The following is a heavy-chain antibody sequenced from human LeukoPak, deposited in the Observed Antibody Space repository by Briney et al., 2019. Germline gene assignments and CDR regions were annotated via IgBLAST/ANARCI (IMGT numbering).Heavy chain of an antibody. J-gene: IGHJ4*02. CDR2: IYYSGST. CDR3: ARQWRDGYNLDY. CDR1: GGSISSYY. V-gene: IGHV4-59*08. Sequence: SETLSLTCTVSGGSISSYYWSWIRQPPGKGLEWIGYIYYSGSTNYNPSLKSRVTTSVDTSKNQFSLKLSSVTAADTAVYYCARQWRDGYNLDYWGQGTLVTVSS. D-gene: IGHD5-24*01.